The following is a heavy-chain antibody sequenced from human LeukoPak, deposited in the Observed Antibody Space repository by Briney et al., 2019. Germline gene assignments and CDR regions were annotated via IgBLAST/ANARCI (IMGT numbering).Heavy chain of an antibody. Sequence: ASVKVSCKASGYTFTSYYVHWVRQAPGQGLEWMGIINPSGGSTSYAQKFQGRVTVTRDTSTSTVYMELSSLRSEDTAVYYCASARRKYGNFDYWGQGTLVTVSS. CDR1: GYTFTSYY. J-gene: IGHJ4*02. CDR2: INPSGGST. D-gene: IGHD3-10*01. V-gene: IGHV1-46*01. CDR3: ASARRKYGNFDY.